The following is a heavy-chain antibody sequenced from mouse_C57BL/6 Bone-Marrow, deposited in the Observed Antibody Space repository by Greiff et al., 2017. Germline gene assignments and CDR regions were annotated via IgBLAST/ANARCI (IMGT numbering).Heavy chain of an antibody. CDR3: ARRGSTVVAAYYFDY. CDR2: IYPGGGYT. D-gene: IGHD1-1*01. CDR1: GYTFTNYW. J-gene: IGHJ2*01. Sequence: QVQLQQSGAELVRPGTSVKMSCKASGYTFTNYWIGWAKQRPGHGLEWIGDIYPGGGYTNYNEKFKGKATLTADKSSSTAYMQLSRLTSEDSAIYYCARRGSTVVAAYYFDYWGQGTTLTVSS. V-gene: IGHV1-63*01.